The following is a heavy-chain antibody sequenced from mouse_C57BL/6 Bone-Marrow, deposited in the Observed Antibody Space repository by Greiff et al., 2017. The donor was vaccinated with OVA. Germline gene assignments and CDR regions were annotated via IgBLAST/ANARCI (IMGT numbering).Heavy chain of an antibody. D-gene: IGHD2-3*01. CDR2: IYPGDGDT. V-gene: IGHV1-82*01. CDR3: ARNEDCYYASYVDY. CDR1: GYAFSSSW. J-gene: IGHJ2*01. Sequence: VQLQQSGPELVKPGASVKISCKASGYAFSSSWMNWVKQRPGKGLEWIGRIYPGDGDTNYNGKFKGKATLTADKSSSTAYMQLSSLTSEDSAVYFCARNEDCYYASYVDYWGQGTTLTVSS.